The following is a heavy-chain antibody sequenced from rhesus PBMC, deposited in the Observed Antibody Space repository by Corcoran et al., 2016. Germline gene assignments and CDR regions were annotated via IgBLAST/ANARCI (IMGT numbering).Heavy chain of an antibody. CDR1: GYTFPDPY. Sequence: EVQLVQSGAEGKKPGASVKISCKSSGYTFPDPYPNWVRQAPGKGLEWMGRGDPEDGEADYAQKFQDRVTITADMSTDTAYMELGSLRSEDTAVYYCARDHYGSSLGYWGQGVLVTVSS. V-gene: IGHV1-111*02. CDR2: GDPEDGEA. J-gene: IGHJ4*01. D-gene: IGHD4-29*01. CDR3: ARDHYGSSLGY.